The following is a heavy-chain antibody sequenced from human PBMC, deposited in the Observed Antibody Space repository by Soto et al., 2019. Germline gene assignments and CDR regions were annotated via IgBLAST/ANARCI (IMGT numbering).Heavy chain of an antibody. CDR2: ISAYSGNT. Sequence: ASVKVSCKTSGHTFITYGISWVRQAPGQGPEWMGWISAYSGNTNYTQKLQGRVTMTTDTSTSTAYMELRNLRFDDTAIYYCAKAMGPFVLSPSGYFDYWGQGTLVTVSS. V-gene: IGHV1-18*01. CDR3: AKAMGPFVLSPSGYFDY. CDR1: GHTFITYG. D-gene: IGHD1-26*01. J-gene: IGHJ4*02.